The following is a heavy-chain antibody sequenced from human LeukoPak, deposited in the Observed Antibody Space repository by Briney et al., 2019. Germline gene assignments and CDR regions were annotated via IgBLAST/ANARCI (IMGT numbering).Heavy chain of an antibody. CDR2: ISGSGGST. D-gene: IGHD3-9*01. CDR1: GFTFSSYA. CDR3: AKDPYYDILTGFRNWFDP. J-gene: IGHJ5*02. V-gene: IGHV3-23*01. Sequence: GGSLRLSCAASGFTFSSYAMSWVRRAPGKGLEWVSAISGSGGSTYYADSVKGRFTISRDNSKNTLYLQMNSLRAEDTAVYYCAKDPYYDILTGFRNWFDPWGQGTLVTASS.